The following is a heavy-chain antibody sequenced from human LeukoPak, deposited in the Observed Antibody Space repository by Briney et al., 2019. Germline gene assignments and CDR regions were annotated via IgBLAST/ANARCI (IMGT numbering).Heavy chain of an antibody. D-gene: IGHD3-3*01. V-gene: IGHV4-30-4*08. CDR1: GGSISSGDYY. J-gene: IGHJ5*02. CDR3: ARGFHYDLWSGYFGRVWFDP. Sequence: PSQTLSLTCTVSGGSISSGDYYWSWIRQPPGKGLEWIGYIYYSGSTYYNPSLKSRVTISVDTSKNQFSLKLSSVTAADTAVYYCARGFHYDLWSGYFGRVWFDPWGQGTLVTVSS. CDR2: IYYSGST.